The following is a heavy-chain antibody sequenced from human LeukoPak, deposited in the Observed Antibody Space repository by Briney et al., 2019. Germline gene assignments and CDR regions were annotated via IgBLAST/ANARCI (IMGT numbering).Heavy chain of an antibody. CDR2: IWYDGSNK. CDR1: GSTFSSYG. Sequence: GGSLRLSCAASGSTFSSYGMHWVRQAPGKGLEWVAVIWYDGSNKYYADSVKGRFTISRDNSKNTLYLQMNSLRAEDTAVYYCARDGRDGDYGDYYYGMDVWGQGTTVTVSS. CDR3: ARDGRDGDYGDYYYGMDV. V-gene: IGHV3-33*01. J-gene: IGHJ6*02. D-gene: IGHD4-17*01.